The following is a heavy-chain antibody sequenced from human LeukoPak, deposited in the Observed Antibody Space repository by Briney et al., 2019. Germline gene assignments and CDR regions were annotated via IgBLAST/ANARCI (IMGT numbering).Heavy chain of an antibody. D-gene: IGHD1-14*01. Sequence: PGGSLRLSCAASGFTFSSYSMNWVRQAPGKGLEWVSSISSSSSYIYYADSVKGRFTISRDNAKNSLYLQMNSLRAEDTAVYYCARSEPEFYAAFDIWGQGTMVTVSS. CDR3: ARSEPEFYAAFDI. CDR2: ISSSSSYI. CDR1: GFTFSSYS. J-gene: IGHJ3*02. V-gene: IGHV3-21*01.